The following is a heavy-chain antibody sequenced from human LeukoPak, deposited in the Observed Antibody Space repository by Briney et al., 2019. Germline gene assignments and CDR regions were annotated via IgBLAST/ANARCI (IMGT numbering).Heavy chain of an antibody. V-gene: IGHV4-38-2*02. Sequence: SETLSLTCTVSGYSIGSGYYWGWIRQPPGKGLEWIGSFSCSGSTYYNPSLKSRVTISVDTSKSQFSLYMDSVTAADTAVYYCARDWNRYAYWGQGTLVTVSS. CDR1: GYSIGSGYY. CDR3: ARDWNRYAY. J-gene: IGHJ4*02. CDR2: FSCSGST. D-gene: IGHD1-1*01.